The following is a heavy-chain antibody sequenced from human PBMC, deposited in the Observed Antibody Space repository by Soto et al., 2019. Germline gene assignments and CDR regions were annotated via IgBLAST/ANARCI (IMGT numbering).Heavy chain of an antibody. D-gene: IGHD3-3*01. CDR2: IIPIFGTA. CDR1: GGTFSSYA. CDR3: ARSRTLEWLCGDY. Sequence: GASVKVSSKASGGTFSSYAISWVRQAPGQGLEWMGGIIPIFGTANYAQKFQGRVTITADESTSTAYMELSSLRSEDTAVYYCARSRTLEWLCGDYWGQGTLVTVSS. V-gene: IGHV1-69*13. J-gene: IGHJ4*02.